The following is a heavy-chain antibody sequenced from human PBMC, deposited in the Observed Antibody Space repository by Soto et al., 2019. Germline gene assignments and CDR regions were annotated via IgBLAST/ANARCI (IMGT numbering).Heavy chain of an antibody. CDR1: GYTFTSYD. CDR2: MNPNSGNT. CDR3: ASEKKSIAVAGPTLYYYYGMDV. V-gene: IGHV1-8*01. D-gene: IGHD6-19*01. Sequence: AASVKVSCKASGYTFTSYDINWVRQATGQVLEWLGWMNPNSGNTGYAQKFQGRVTMTRNTSISTAYMELSSLRSEDTAVYYCASEKKSIAVAGPTLYYYYGMDVWGQGTTVTVSS. J-gene: IGHJ6*02.